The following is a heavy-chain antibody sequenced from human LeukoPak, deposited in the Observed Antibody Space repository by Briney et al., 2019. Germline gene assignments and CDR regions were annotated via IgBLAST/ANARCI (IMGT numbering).Heavy chain of an antibody. CDR2: ISYDGSNK. V-gene: IGHV3-30-3*01. CDR1: GFTFSSYA. D-gene: IGHD3-10*01. J-gene: IGHJ4*02. Sequence: GSLRLSCAASGFTFSSYAMHWVRQAPGKGLGGVAVISYDGSNKYYADSVKGRFTISRDNSKNTLYLQMNSLRAEDAAVYYSARDRDPPYGSGSYYSHTFDYWGQGTLVTVSS. CDR3: ARDRDPPYGSGSYYSHTFDY.